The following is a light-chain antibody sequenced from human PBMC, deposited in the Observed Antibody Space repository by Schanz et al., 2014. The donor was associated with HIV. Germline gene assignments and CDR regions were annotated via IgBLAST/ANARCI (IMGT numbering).Light chain of an antibody. V-gene: IGLV2-11*01. CDR1: SSDIGGYNY. CDR3: SSYADINNLV. CDR2: DVK. Sequence: QSALTQPRSVSGSPGQSVTISCTGTSSDIGGYNYLSWYQQFSGNAPKLVIYDVKSRPSGVPDRFSGSKSGNTASLTISGLQAEDEADYYCSSYADINNLVFGGGTKLTVL. J-gene: IGLJ2*01.